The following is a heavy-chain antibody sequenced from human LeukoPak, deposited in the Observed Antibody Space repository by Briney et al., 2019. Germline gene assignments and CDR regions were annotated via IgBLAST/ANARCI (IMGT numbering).Heavy chain of an antibody. V-gene: IGHV4-59*11. CDR3: ARDLVTVTKGFDI. J-gene: IGHJ3*02. CDR1: GDSFSSHY. D-gene: IGHD4-17*01. Sequence: SETLSLTCAVSGDSFSSHYWTWIRQSPGTGLEWIGYISHIGRTDYNPSLKSRVTISIDTSKNQFSLKLRSVTAADTAVYYCARDLVTVTKGFDIWGQGTMVSVSS. CDR2: ISHIGRT.